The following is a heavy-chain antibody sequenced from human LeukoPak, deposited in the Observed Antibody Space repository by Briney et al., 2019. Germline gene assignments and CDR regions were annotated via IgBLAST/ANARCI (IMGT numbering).Heavy chain of an antibody. J-gene: IGHJ6*02. D-gene: IGHD2-2*02. CDR1: GYTFTSYG. CDR2: ISAYNGNT. Sequence: ASVKVSCKASGYTFTSYGISWVQQAPGQGLEWMGWISAYNGNTNYAQKLQGRVTMTTDTSTSTAYMELRSLRSDDTAVYYCARLAYCSSTSCYMYYYYGMDVWGQGTTVTVSS. V-gene: IGHV1-18*01. CDR3: ARLAYCSSTSCYMYYYYGMDV.